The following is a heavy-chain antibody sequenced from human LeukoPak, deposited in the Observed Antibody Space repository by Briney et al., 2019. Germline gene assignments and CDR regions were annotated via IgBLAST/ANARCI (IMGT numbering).Heavy chain of an antibody. J-gene: IGHJ4*02. CDR2: INHSGST. CDR1: GGSFSGYY. D-gene: IGHD3-22*01. Sequence: SETLSLTCAVYGGSFSGYYWSWIRQPPGKGLEWIGEINHSGSTNYNPSLKSRVTISVDTSKNQFSLKLSSVTAADTAVYYCARGKDYYDSSDLDYWGQGTLVTASS. CDR3: ARGKDYYDSSDLDY. V-gene: IGHV4-34*01.